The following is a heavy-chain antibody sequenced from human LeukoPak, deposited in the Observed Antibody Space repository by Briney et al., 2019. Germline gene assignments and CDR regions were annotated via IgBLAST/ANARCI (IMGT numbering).Heavy chain of an antibody. D-gene: IGHD6-13*01. J-gene: IGHJ4*02. CDR2: IYYSRNS. CDR3: TRHGEVSAAGFFDY. Sequence: SETLCLTCAVSGFSISSNSFYWGCQRPPPGQERVSVVSIYYSRNSYYTPSRKCPITISVDTSKNQCSLKLSSVTAGETAVYYCTRHGEVSAAGFFDYWGQGSLVTVSS. CDR1: GFSISSNSFY. V-gene: IGHV4-39*01.